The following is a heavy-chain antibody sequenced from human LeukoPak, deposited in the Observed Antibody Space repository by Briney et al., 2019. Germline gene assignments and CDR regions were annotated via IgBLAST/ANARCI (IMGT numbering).Heavy chain of an antibody. Sequence: RSSETLSLTCTVSGGSISSYYWSWIRQPPGKGLEWIGYIYYSGSTNYNPSLKSRVTISVDTSKNQFSLKLSSVTATDTAVYYCARLQLWLEANWFDPWGQGTLVTVSS. CDR1: GGSISSYY. CDR2: IYYSGST. CDR3: ARLQLWLEANWFDP. D-gene: IGHD5-18*01. V-gene: IGHV4-59*08. J-gene: IGHJ5*02.